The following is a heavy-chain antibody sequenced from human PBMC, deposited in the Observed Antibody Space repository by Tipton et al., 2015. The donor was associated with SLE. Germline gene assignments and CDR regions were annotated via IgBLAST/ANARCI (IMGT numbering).Heavy chain of an antibody. CDR3: ARGLFEYSSSWPTLGMDV. Sequence: QLVQSGAEVKKPGASVKVSCKASGYTFTSYGISWVRQAPGQGLEWMGGIIPIFGTANYAQKFQGRVTITTDESTSTAYMELSSLRSEDTAVYYCARGLFEYSSSWPTLGMDVWGQGTTVTVSS. D-gene: IGHD6-13*01. V-gene: IGHV1-69*05. CDR2: IIPIFGTA. J-gene: IGHJ6*02. CDR1: GYTFTSYG.